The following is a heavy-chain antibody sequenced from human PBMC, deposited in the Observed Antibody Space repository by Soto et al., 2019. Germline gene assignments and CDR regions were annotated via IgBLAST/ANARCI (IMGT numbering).Heavy chain of an antibody. CDR1: GFTFSDHY. Sequence: GGSLRLSCAASGFTFSDHYMDWVRQAPGKGLEWVGRTRNKANSYTTEYAASVKGRFTISTDDSKNTLFLQMNSLRTEDTAVYYCAGPNEGYYDILAFWGQGTLVTVSS. CDR3: AGPNEGYYDILAF. V-gene: IGHV3-72*01. J-gene: IGHJ4*02. D-gene: IGHD3-9*01. CDR2: TRNKANSYTT.